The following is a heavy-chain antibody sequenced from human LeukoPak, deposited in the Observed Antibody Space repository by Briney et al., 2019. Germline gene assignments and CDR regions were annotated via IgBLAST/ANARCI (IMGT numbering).Heavy chain of an antibody. CDR1: GFTFSSYS. V-gene: IGHV3-21*04. CDR2: ISSSSSYI. D-gene: IGHD3-10*01. J-gene: IGHJ4*02. Sequence: PGGSLRLSCAASGFTFSSYSMNWVRQAPGKGLEWVSSISSSSSYIYYADSVKGRFTISRDNSKNTLYLQMNSLRAEDTAVYYCAKVIPYYYGSGSSNFDYWGQGTLVTVSS. CDR3: AKVIPYYYGSGSSNFDY.